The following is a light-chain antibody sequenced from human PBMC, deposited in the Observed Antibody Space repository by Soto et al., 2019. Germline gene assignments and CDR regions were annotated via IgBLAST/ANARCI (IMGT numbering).Light chain of an antibody. J-gene: IGLJ1*01. V-gene: IGLV2-23*01. Sequence: QSVLTQPASVSGSPGQSITISCTGSVSDVGNFGPVSWYQQHPGQVPKLIIYEGNRRPSGVSSRFSGSKSGNTASLTISGLQAEDEADYYCCSYVGARTYVFGTGTKVTVL. CDR3: CSYVGARTYV. CDR1: VSDVGNFGP. CDR2: EGN.